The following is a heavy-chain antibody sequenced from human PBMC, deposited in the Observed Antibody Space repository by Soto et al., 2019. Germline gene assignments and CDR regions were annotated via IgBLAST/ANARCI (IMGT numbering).Heavy chain of an antibody. J-gene: IGHJ4*02. D-gene: IGHD6-13*01. Sequence: EIQLVESGGDLVQPGGSLRLSCAASGFTFSSFWMRWVRQAPGKGLEWVASIKQDGREKYYLDSVKGRFTISRDNAKNSXYLXXNXLXAXXTAXXXXAXXSVTAASTDWGQGTLVTVSS. V-gene: IGHV3-7*01. CDR2: IKQDGREK. CDR3: AXXSVTAASTD. CDR1: GFTFSSFW.